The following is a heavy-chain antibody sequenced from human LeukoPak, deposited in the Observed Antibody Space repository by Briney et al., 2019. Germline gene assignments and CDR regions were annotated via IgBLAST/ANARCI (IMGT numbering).Heavy chain of an antibody. V-gene: IGHV1-46*01. CDR1: GYTFTDFY. J-gene: IGHJ4*02. Sequence: ASVKVSCKASGYTFTDFYLHWVRQAPGQGLEWMGIINPSGGSTNYAQKFQGRVTVTRDTSTSTVYMQLSSLRSEDTAVYYCARGGEGRDGYNFPYFDYWGQGTLVTVSS. D-gene: IGHD5-24*01. CDR3: ARGGEGRDGYNFPYFDY. CDR2: INPSGGST.